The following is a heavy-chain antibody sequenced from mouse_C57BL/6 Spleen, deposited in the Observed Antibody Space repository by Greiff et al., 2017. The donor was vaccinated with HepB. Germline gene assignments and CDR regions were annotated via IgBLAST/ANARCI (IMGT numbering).Heavy chain of an antibody. V-gene: IGHV1-55*01. D-gene: IGHD3-2*02. CDR3: AREKSQVSMDY. CDR2: IYPGSGST. CDR1: GYTFTSYW. Sequence: QVQLQQPGAELVKPGASVKMSCKASGYTFTSYWITWVKQRPGQGLEWIGDIYPGSGSTNYNEKFKSKATLAVDTSSSTAYMQLSSLTSEDSAVYYCAREKSQVSMDYWGQGTSVTVSS. J-gene: IGHJ4*01.